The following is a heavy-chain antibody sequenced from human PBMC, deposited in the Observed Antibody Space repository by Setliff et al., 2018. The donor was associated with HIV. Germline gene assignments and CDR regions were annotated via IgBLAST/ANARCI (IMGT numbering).Heavy chain of an antibody. CDR2: MYPSGSS. Sequence: SETLSLTCTVSSYSVTSGYYWAWIRQPPGKGLEWIGNMYPSGSSYFNPTLQSRVTMSADTSKKQFFLKLSSVTAADTAVYYCARVGYCSSTNCYWGRPSYGIDVWGQGTTVTVSS. J-gene: IGHJ6*02. V-gene: IGHV4-38-2*02. CDR3: ARVGYCSSTNCYWGRPSYGIDV. CDR1: SYSVTSGYY. D-gene: IGHD2-2*01.